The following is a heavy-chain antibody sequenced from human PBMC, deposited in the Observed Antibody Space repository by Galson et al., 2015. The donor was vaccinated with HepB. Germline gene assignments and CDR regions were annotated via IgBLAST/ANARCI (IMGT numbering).Heavy chain of an antibody. V-gene: IGHV3-30*04. D-gene: IGHD6-13*01. J-gene: IGHJ4*02. CDR1: GFTFSSYA. CDR2: ISYDGSNK. CDR3: AREGGIAAASDY. Sequence: LRLSCAASGFTFSSYAMHWVRQAPGKGLEWVAVISYDGSNKYYADSVKGRFTISRDNSKNTLYLQMNSLRAEDTAVYYCAREGGIAAASDYWGQGTLVTVSS.